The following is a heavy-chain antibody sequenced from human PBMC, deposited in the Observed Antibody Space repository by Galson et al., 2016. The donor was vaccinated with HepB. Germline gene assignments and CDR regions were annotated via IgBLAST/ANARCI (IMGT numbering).Heavy chain of an antibody. V-gene: IGHV4-39*01. CDR3: GTSDGYTEY. CDR1: TGSVGSGGVY. J-gene: IGHJ4*02. Sequence: SETLSLTCTLSTGSVGSGGVYWGWIRQPPGKGLDYIGNIYSDGSTCYNPSLESRASISIDTSKNQFSLKVTSVTAGDTAVYYCGTSDGYTEYWGQGTPVIVSS. CDR2: IYSDGST. D-gene: IGHD5-12*01.